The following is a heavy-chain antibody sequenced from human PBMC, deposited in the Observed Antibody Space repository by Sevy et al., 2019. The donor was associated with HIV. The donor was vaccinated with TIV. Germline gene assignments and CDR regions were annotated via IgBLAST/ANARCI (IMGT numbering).Heavy chain of an antibody. V-gene: IGHV1-8*01. CDR3: ARAIGTTVVTPVDY. CDR2: MNPNSGDT. Sequence: ASVKVSSKASGYTFTRYEINWVRQATGQGLEWMGWMNPNSGDTGSVQKFQGRVTMTRNTSISTAYMELRSLRSDETAVYYCARAIGTTVVTPVDYWGQGTLVTVSS. J-gene: IGHJ4*02. D-gene: IGHD3-10*01. CDR1: GYTFTRYE.